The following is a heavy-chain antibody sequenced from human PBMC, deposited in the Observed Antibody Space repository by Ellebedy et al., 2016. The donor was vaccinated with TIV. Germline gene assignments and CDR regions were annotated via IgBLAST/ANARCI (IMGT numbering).Heavy chain of an antibody. D-gene: IGHD2-2*01. J-gene: IGHJ5*02. V-gene: IGHV1-8*01. CDR1: GYTFTTYD. CDR2: INPNSGNT. CDR3: ARDVALVRPAASKFDP. Sequence: ASVKVSCXASGYTFTTYDLNWVRQAPGQGLEWIGWINPNSGNTGYAQEFQGRVTMTRDTSISTVYMELGSLRSEDTAVYYCARDVALVRPAASKFDPWGQGTLVTVSS.